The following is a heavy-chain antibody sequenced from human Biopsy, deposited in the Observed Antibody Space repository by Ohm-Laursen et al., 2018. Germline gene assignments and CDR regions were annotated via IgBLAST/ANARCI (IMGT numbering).Heavy chain of an antibody. D-gene: IGHD6-19*01. CDR1: GDSVSSGSFY. CDR3: ARGVRSSGWPYFDS. CDR2: IYDRGSTA. Sequence: PSDTLSLTCPVSGDSVSSGSFYWTWIRQPPGQRLEYIGYIYDRGSTANYNPSLESRVTMSVDMPKNQFSLKLSSVTAADTAIYYCARGVRSSGWPYFDSWGQGTLVTVSS. V-gene: IGHV4-61*01. J-gene: IGHJ4*02.